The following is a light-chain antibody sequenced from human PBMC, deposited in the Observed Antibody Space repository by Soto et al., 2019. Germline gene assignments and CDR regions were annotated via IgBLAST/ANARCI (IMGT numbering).Light chain of an antibody. CDR3: QQSFSSLLS. CDR1: QTISTY. V-gene: IGKV1-39*01. CDR2: DAS. Sequence: DIQMTQSPSSLSASVGDRVTITCRASQTISTYVTWYQQKPGKAPKALISDASTLQSGVPSRFSGSGSGTDFTLIISSLQPEEIATYYCQQSFSSLLSFGGVTQLEIK. J-gene: IGKJ4*01.